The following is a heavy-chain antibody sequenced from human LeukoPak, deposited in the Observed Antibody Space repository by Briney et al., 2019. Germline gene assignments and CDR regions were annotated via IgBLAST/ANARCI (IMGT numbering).Heavy chain of an antibody. V-gene: IGHV4-39*07. Sequence: SETLSLTCTVSDGSISSSTYYWGWIRQPPGKGLEWIGSIYHSGSTYYNPSLKSRVTISVDTSKNQFSLKLSSVTAADTAVYYCAREWLLGPGIDYWDQGTLVTVSS. CDR2: IYHSGST. D-gene: IGHD3-22*01. J-gene: IGHJ4*02. CDR1: DGSISSSTYY. CDR3: AREWLLGPGIDY.